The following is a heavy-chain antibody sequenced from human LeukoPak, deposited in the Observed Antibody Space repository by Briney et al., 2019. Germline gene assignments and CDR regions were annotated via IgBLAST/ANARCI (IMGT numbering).Heavy chain of an antibody. J-gene: IGHJ3*01. CDR1: GFSINTYW. CDR3: AVLVSSRYTRDSFDL. D-gene: IGHD6-13*01. CDR2: LNGDGTIT. Sequence: GGSLRLSCAASGFSINTYWMHWVRQVPGKGLVWVSRLNGDGTITTYADSVKGRFTISRDNAKNTLYLQMNGLRAEDTAVFYCAVLVSSRYTRDSFDLWGQGTMVTVAS. V-gene: IGHV3-74*01.